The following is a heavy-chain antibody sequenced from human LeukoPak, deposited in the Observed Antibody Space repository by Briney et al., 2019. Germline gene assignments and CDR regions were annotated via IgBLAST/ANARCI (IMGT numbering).Heavy chain of an antibody. J-gene: IGHJ4*02. V-gene: IGHV5-51*01. D-gene: IGHD2-2*01. CDR1: GYSFTTYW. Sequence: GESLKISCKGSGYSFTTYWIGWVRQMPGKGLEWMAIIYPGDSDTRYSPSFQGQVTISADNFISTAYLQWSRLKASDTAMYYCARLGYCSSTSCPKGFFDYWGQGTLVTVSS. CDR3: ARLGYCSSTSCPKGFFDY. CDR2: IYPGDSDT.